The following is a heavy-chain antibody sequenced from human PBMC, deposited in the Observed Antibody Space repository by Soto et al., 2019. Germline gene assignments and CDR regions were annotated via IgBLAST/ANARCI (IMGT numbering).Heavy chain of an antibody. J-gene: IGHJ3*02. CDR2: ISGSGVST. D-gene: IGHD1-1*01. Sequence: GGSLRLSCAASGFMFSAYGMSWVRQAPGKGLEWVSAISGSGVSTYYADSVKGRFTISRDNSKNTLSLQMNSLRAEDTAAYYCAKCATRFPCAFDMWGQGTMVTVSS. CDR3: AKCATRFPCAFDM. V-gene: IGHV3-23*01. CDR1: GFMFSAYG.